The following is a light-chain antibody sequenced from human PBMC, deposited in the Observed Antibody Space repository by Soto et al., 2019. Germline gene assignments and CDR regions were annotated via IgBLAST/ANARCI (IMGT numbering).Light chain of an antibody. J-gene: IGKJ5*01. CDR2: ATS. V-gene: IGKV1-39*01. Sequence: EIPLTQSPSSLAASVGDRLTLTCRASRNVSIYLNWYQHKPGKGPTLLIHATSNLQIGVPSRFSGSGSGTEFTLTISILEPEDFGTYYCQQSYKMPSFGQGTRLVIK. CDR3: QQSYKMPS. CDR1: RNVSIY.